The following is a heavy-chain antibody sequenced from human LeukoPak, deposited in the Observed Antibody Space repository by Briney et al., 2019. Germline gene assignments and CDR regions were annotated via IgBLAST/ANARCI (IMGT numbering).Heavy chain of an antibody. J-gene: IGHJ4*02. CDR1: GGSISNYY. V-gene: IGHV4-4*07. D-gene: IGHD3-22*01. CDR2: IYTSGST. CDR3: ARTPIYYYDKSGYYN. Sequence: SSETLSLTCTVSGGSISNYYWSWIRQPAGKGLEWIGLIYTSGSTNYNPSLKSRVTMSVDTSKNQFSLKLSSVTAADTAVYFCARTPIYYYDKSGYYNWGQGTLVTVSS.